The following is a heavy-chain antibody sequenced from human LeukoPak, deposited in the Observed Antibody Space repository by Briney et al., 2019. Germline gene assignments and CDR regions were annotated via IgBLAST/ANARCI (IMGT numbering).Heavy chain of an antibody. CDR3: ASRMDV. CDR1: GFTFSSYS. Sequence: GGSLRLSCAASGFTFSSYSMNWVRQAPGKGLEWISYINSDSSSIKQADSVKGRFTISRDNAKNSLYLQIDSLRVEDTAVYYCASRMDVWGQGTTVSVSS. J-gene: IGHJ6*02. V-gene: IGHV3-48*01. CDR2: INSDSSSI.